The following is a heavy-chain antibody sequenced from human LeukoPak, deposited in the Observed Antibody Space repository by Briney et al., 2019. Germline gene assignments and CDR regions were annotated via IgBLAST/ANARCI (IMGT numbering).Heavy chain of an antibody. V-gene: IGHV4-4*07. D-gene: IGHD6-19*01. CDR2: IYSSDNT. J-gene: IGHJ5*02. CDR3: AKDNSGFSP. CDR1: GGSISSNF. Sequence: SETLSLTCTVSGGSISSNFWSWIRQPAGRGLEWIGRIYSSDNTNYNPSLKGRVTMSVDTSKNQFSLRLSSVTAADTAVYYCAKDNSGFSPWGQGALVTVSS.